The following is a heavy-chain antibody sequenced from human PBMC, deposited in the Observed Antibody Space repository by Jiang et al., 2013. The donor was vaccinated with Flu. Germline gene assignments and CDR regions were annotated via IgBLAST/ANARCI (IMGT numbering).Heavy chain of an antibody. CDR2: IYWDDDE. Sequence: LIYWDDDERYSPSLRSRLTIAKDTSRNQVVLTMTNMDPVDTGTYYCAHRRRYDSGWSPFDYWGQGTLVTVSS. D-gene: IGHD6-19*01. V-gene: IGHV2-5*02. CDR3: AHRRRYDSGWSPFDY. J-gene: IGHJ4*02.